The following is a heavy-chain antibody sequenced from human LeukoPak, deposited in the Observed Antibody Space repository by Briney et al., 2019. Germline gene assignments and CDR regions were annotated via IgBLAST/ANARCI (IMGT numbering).Heavy chain of an antibody. CDR2: IYYSGST. J-gene: IGHJ4*02. D-gene: IGHD5-24*01. Sequence: SETLSLTCTVSGGSISGSSYYWGWIRQPPGKGLEWIGTIYYSGSTYYNSSLKSRATISVDTSKNQFSLKLTSVTAAGTAVYYCARDGYNPIDYWGQGTLVSVSS. CDR1: GGSISGSSYY. CDR3: ARDGYNPIDY. V-gene: IGHV4-39*02.